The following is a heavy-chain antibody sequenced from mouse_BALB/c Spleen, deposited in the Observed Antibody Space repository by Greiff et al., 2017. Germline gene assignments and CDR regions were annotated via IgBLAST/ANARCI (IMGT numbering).Heavy chain of an antibody. CDR2: INPSTGYT. J-gene: IGHJ4*01. CDR3: ARWVRLGAEYAMDY. CDR1: GYTFTSYW. Sequence: QVQLQQSGAELAKPGASVKMSCKASGYTFTSYWMHWVKQRPGQGLEWIGYINPSTGYTEYNQKFKDKVTLTADKSSSTAYMQLSSLTSEDSAVYYCARWVRLGAEYAMDYWGQGTSVTVSS. V-gene: IGHV1-7*01. D-gene: IGHD2-14*01.